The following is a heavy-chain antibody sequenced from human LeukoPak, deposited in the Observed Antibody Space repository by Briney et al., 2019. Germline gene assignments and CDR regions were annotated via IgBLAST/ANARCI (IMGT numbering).Heavy chain of an antibody. CDR3: ARGVVIAPQTFDY. Sequence: PSETLSLTCTVSGGSISSYYWSWIRQPPGKGLEWIGYIYYSGSTNYNPSLKSRVTISVDTSKNQFSLKLSSVTAADTAVYYCARGVVIAPQTFDYWGQGTLVTVSS. V-gene: IGHV4-59*01. J-gene: IGHJ4*02. CDR1: GGSISSYY. CDR2: IYYSGST. D-gene: IGHD2-21*01.